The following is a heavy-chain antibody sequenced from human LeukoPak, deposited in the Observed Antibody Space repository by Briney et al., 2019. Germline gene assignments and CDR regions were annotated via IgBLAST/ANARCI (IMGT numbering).Heavy chain of an antibody. CDR1: GGSFSGYY. Sequence: PSETLSLTFGGYGGSFSGYYWAWIRQPPGKGLERVGEINHRGSTNYNPCLKSRVTISVDTSKYEFSRNLDSVTAADTAVYYCARTTYYEFWSGSPGAFDIWGQGSRVTVSS. V-gene: IGHV4-34*01. CDR2: INHRGST. D-gene: IGHD3-3*01. J-gene: IGHJ3*02. CDR3: ARTTYYEFWSGSPGAFDI.